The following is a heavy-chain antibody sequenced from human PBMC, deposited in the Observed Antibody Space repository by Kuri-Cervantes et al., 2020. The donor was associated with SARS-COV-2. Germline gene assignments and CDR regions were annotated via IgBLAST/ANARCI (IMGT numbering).Heavy chain of an antibody. Sequence: GGSLRLSCAASGFTFRGSAMNWVRQAPGKGLEWVSVIYSGGSTYYADSVKGRFTISRDNSKNTLYLQMNSLRAEDTAVYYCARDFCGGDCYSFDYWGQGTLVTVSS. J-gene: IGHJ4*02. D-gene: IGHD2-21*02. V-gene: IGHV3-66*01. CDR3: ARDFCGGDCYSFDY. CDR2: IYSGGST. CDR1: GFTFRGSA.